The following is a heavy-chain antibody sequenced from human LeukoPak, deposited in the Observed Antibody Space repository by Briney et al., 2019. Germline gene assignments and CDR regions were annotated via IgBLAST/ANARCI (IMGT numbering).Heavy chain of an antibody. CDR2: INPNSGGT. J-gene: IGHJ5*02. D-gene: IGHD3-10*01. V-gene: IGHV1-2*02. CDR3: ARGWITMVRGVIPWFDP. CDR1: GYTFTGYY. Sequence: GASAKVSCKASGYTFTGYYMHWVRQAPGQGLEWMGWINPNSGGTNYAQKFQGRVTMTRDTSISTAYMELSRLRSDDTAVYYCARGWITMVRGVIPWFDPWGQGTLVTVSS.